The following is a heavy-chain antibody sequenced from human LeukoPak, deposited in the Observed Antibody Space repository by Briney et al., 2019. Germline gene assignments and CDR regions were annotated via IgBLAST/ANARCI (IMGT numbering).Heavy chain of an antibody. V-gene: IGHV3-7*01. CDR1: GFTFSSYA. CDR3: AREVAEGFDY. CDR2: IKQDGSEK. J-gene: IGHJ4*02. Sequence: GRSLRLSCAASGFTFSSYAMHWVRQAPGKGLEWVANIKQDGSEKYYVDSVKGRFTISRDNPKNSLYLQMNSLRAEDTAVYYCAREVAEGFDYWGQGTLVTVSS.